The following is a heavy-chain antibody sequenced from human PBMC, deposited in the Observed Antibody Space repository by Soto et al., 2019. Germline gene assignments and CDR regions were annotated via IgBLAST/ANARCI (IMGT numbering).Heavy chain of an antibody. V-gene: IGHV1-8*01. CDR3: ARWPDGYYYYGMDV. J-gene: IGHJ6*02. CDR2: MNPNSGNT. CDR1: GYTFTSYD. Sequence: QVQLVQSGAEVKKPGASVKVSCKASGYTFTSYDINWVRQATGQGLGWMGWMNPNSGNTGYAQKFQGRVTMTRNTSMSTAYMELSSLRSEDTAVYYCARWPDGYYYYGMDVWGQGTTVTVSS.